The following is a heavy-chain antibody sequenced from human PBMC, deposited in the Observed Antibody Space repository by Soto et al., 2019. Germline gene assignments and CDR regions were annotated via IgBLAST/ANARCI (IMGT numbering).Heavy chain of an antibody. D-gene: IGHD3-22*01. CDR2: IRSKANSYAT. CDR1: GFTFSGSA. V-gene: IGHV3-73*01. CDR3: IREWGSSGYFFGDY. J-gene: IGHJ4*02. Sequence: EVQLVESGGDLVQPGGSLKLSCAASGFTFSGSAMHWVRQASGKGLEWVGRIRSKANSYATAYAASVKGRFTISRDDSKNTAYLQMNSLKSEDTAVYYCIREWGSSGYFFGDYWGQGTLVTVSS.